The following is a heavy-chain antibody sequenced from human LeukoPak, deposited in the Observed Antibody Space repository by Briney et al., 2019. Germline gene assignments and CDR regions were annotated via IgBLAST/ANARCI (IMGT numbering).Heavy chain of an antibody. J-gene: IGHJ4*02. CDR3: AKNRGDITSARVGCDY. D-gene: IGHD2-15*01. V-gene: IGHV3-23*01. CDR2: ISGSGGST. Sequence: GGSLRLSCAASGFTFGSYAMSWVRQAPGKGLEWVSVISGSGGSTYYADSVKGRFTISRDNPKNTLYLQMNTLRAEDTALYYCAKNRGDITSARVGCDYWGQGALVTVSS. CDR1: GFTFGSYA.